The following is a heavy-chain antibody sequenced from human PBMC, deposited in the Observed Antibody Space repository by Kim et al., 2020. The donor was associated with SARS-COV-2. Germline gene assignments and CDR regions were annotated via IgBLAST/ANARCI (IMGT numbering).Heavy chain of an antibody. V-gene: IGHV1-3*01. D-gene: IGHD4-17*01. CDR3: ARGSTVTTPDY. CDR2: T. J-gene: IGHJ4*02. Sequence: TKYSQKFQGRVTITRDTSASTAYMELSSLRSEDTAVYYCARGSTVTTPDYWGQGTLVTVSS.